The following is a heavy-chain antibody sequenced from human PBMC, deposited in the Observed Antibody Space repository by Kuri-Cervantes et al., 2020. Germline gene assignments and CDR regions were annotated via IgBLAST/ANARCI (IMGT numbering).Heavy chain of an antibody. CDR3: AREGACISSSSSMDV. Sequence: SVKVSCKASGGTFSSYAISWVRQAPGQGLEWMGGIIPIFGTANYAQKFQGRVTITADESTSTAYMELSSLRSEDTAVYYCAREGACISSSSSMDVLGKGTTVTVSS. D-gene: IGHD6-6*01. V-gene: IGHV1-69*13. CDR1: GGTFSSYA. J-gene: IGHJ6*03. CDR2: IIPIFGTA.